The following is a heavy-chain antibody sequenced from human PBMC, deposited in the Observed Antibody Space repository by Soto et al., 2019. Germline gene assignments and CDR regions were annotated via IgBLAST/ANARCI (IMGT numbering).Heavy chain of an antibody. CDR1: GYTFTSYG. Sequence: ASVKVSCKASGYTFTSYGISWVRQAPGQGLEWMGWINPNSGNTNYAQKFQGRVTMTRDTSTSTAYMELSRLRSDDTAVYYCAREDGGDAFDIWGQGTMVTVSS. V-gene: IGHV1-18*01. CDR2: INPNSGNT. J-gene: IGHJ3*02. D-gene: IGHD3-3*01. CDR3: AREDGGDAFDI.